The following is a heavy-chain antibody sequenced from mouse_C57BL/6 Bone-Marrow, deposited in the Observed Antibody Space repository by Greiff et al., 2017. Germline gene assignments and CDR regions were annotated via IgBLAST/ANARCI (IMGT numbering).Heavy chain of an antibody. CDR3: ARDSPLFAY. Sequence: QVQLKQSGPELVKPGASVKISCKASGYAFSSSWMNWVRQRPGKGLEWVARIYPGVGDTYSNGKFKGKSTLTTDKSSSTTYSQLSSLTSEDSAVYLCARDSPLFAYWGQGTLVTVSA. J-gene: IGHJ3*01. CDR1: GYAFSSSW. CDR2: IYPGVGDT. V-gene: IGHV1-82*01.